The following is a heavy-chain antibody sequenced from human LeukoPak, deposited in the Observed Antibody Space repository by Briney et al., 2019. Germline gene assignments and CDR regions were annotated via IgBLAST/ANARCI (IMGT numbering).Heavy chain of an antibody. Sequence: GASVKVSCKVSGYTLTELSMHWVRQAPGKGLEWMGGFDPEDGETIYAQKFQGRVTITADKSTSTAYMELSSLRSEDTAVYYCARNKKVGPYYYYYMDVWGKGTTVTISS. CDR3: ARNKKVGPYYYYYMDV. J-gene: IGHJ6*03. V-gene: IGHV1-24*01. CDR2: FDPEDGET. CDR1: GYTLTELS. D-gene: IGHD1-26*01.